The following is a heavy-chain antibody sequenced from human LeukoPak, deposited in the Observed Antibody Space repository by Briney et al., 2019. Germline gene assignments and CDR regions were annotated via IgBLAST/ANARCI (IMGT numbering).Heavy chain of an antibody. CDR1: GFTFSSYE. CDR3: ARRVGAYCFDY. V-gene: IGHV3-48*03. D-gene: IGHD1-26*01. J-gene: IGHJ4*02. Sequence: GGSLRLSCAASGFTFSSYEMNWVRQAPGKGLEWVSYISSSGSTIYYADSVKGRFTISRDNAKNSLYLQMNSLRAEDTAVYYCARRVGAYCFDYWGQGTLVTVSS. CDR2: ISSSGSTI.